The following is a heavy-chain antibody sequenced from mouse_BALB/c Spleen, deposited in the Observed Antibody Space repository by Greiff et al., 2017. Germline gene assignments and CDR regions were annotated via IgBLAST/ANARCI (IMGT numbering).Heavy chain of an antibody. J-gene: IGHJ4*01. CDR3: ARDRSHYYGYVYYAMDY. CDR2: ISSGSSTI. D-gene: IGHD1-2*01. Sequence: EVHLVESGGGLVQPGGSRKLSCAASGFTFSSFGMHWVRQAPEKGLEWVAYISSGSSTIYYADTVKGRFTISRDNPKNTLFLQMTSLRSEDTAMYYCARDRSHYYGYVYYAMDYGGQGTSVTVSS. V-gene: IGHV5-17*02. CDR1: GFTFSSFG.